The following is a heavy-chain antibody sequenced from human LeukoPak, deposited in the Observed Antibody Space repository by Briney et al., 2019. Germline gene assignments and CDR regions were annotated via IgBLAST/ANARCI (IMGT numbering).Heavy chain of an antibody. D-gene: IGHD1-26*01. V-gene: IGHV1-46*01. CDR3: ARDDGATFAFDI. CDR1: GYTLTSYY. J-gene: IGHJ3*02. Sequence: ASVKVSCKASGYTLTSYYMHWVRQAPRQGLEWMGIINPSGGSTSYAQKFQGRVTMTRDTSTSTVYMELSSLRSEDTAVYYCARDDGATFAFDIWGQGTMVTVSS. CDR2: INPSGGST.